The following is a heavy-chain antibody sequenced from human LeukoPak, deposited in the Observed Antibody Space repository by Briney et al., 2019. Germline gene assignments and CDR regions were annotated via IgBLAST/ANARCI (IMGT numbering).Heavy chain of an antibody. J-gene: IGHJ4*02. CDR3: ARHLIYDFWSGYYFDY. CDR1: GGSISSHD. Sequence: KPSETLSLTCTASGGSISSHDWSWIRQPPGKGLEWIGHIYYSGSTNYNPSLKSRVTISVDTSKNQFSLKLSSVTAADTAVYYCARHLIYDFWSGYYFDYWGQGTLVTVSS. V-gene: IGHV4-59*11. D-gene: IGHD3-3*01. CDR2: IYYSGST.